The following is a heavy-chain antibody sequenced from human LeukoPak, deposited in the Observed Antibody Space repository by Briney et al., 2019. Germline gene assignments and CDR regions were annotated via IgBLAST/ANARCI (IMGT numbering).Heavy chain of an antibody. J-gene: IGHJ4*02. CDR2: INSDGSST. D-gene: IGHD2/OR15-2a*01. Sequence: GGSLRLSCAASGFTFSSYWMHWVRQAPGKGLVWVSRINSDGSSTSYADSVKGRFTSSRDNAKSSLYLQMDSLRVEDTAVYYCSSQPAVIDLDFWGQGALVTVSS. CDR1: GFTFSSYW. CDR3: SSQPAVIDLDF. V-gene: IGHV3-74*01.